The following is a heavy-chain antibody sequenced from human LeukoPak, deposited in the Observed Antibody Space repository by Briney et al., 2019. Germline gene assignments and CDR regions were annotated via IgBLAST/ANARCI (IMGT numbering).Heavy chain of an antibody. CDR3: AKELRYYDSSGCYYLGNPGDY. CDR1: GFTFSSYA. D-gene: IGHD3-22*01. J-gene: IGHJ4*02. Sequence: GGTLRLSCAASGFTFSSYAMSWVRQAPGKGLEWVSAISGSGGSTYYADSVKGRFTISRDNSKNTLYLQMNSLRAEDTAVYYCAKELRYYDSSGCYYLGNPGDYWGQGTLVTVSS. V-gene: IGHV3-23*01. CDR2: ISGSGGST.